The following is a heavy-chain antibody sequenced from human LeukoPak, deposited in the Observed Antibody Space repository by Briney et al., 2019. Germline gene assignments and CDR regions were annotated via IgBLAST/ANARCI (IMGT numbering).Heavy chain of an antibody. CDR2: VSDSGTNT. V-gene: IGHV3-23*01. CDR1: GFTFSSYA. D-gene: IGHD6-13*01. J-gene: IGHJ4*02. Sequence: GGSLRPSCAASGFTFSSYAMTWVRQAPGKGLEWVSSVSDSGTNTYYADSVKDRFTISRDNSKNTLYLQMNSLRAEDTAVYYCAKARMGSSLFDYRGQGTLVTVSS. CDR3: AKARMGSSLFDY.